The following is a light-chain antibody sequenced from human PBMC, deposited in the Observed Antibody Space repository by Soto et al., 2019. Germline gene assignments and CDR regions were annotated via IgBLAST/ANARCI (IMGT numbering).Light chain of an antibody. CDR1: QSFSSN. CDR3: QQYNNRPIT. V-gene: IGKV3-15*01. J-gene: IGKJ3*01. CDR2: GAS. Sequence: EIVMTQSPATLSVSPGERATLSCRASQSFSSNLAWYQQKPGQAPRLLIYGASTRATGIPARFSGSGSGTEFTLTISSLQSEDFEVHYCQQYNNRPITFGHGTKVDI.